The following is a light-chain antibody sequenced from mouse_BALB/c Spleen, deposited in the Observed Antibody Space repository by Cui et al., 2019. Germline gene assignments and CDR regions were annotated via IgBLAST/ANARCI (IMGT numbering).Light chain of an antibody. CDR3: QQRSSNPFT. V-gene: IGKV4-68*01. CDR1: SSVSY. Sequence: QIVLTQSPALMSASPGEKVTMTCSASSSVSYMYWYQQKPRSSPKPWIYLTSNLASGVPARFSGSGSGTSYSLTISSMEAEDAATYYCQQRSSNPFTFGSGTKLEIK. CDR2: LTS. J-gene: IGKJ4*01.